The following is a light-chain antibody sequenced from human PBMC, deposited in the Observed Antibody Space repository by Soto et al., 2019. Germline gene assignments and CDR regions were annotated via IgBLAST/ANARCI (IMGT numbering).Light chain of an antibody. J-gene: IGKJ2*03. V-gene: IGKV3-20*01. CDR2: RAS. CDR3: QQYGRSPPYS. CDR1: QSVSTTY. Sequence: EVVLTQSPGTLSLSPGDRATLSCRASQSVSTTYLAWYQQKPGQAPRLLIDRASRRATGIPDRFSGSGSGTDFTLTITRLEPEDFAFYYCQQYGRSPPYSFGQGIRLEIK.